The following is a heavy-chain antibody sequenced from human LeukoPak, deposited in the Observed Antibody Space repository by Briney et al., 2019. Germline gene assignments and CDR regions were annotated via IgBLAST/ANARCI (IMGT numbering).Heavy chain of an antibody. CDR3: AKGHASEPQYSSGWYDDFDY. CDR2: IKQDGSEK. V-gene: IGHV3-7*04. Sequence: GGSLRLSCAASGFTFTNYWMSWVRQAPGEGLEWVANIKQDGSEKNYVDSVKGRFTISRDNAKTSLYLQMNSLRAEDTAVYYCAKGHASEPQYSSGWYDDFDYWGQGTLVTVSS. CDR1: GFTFTNYW. J-gene: IGHJ4*02. D-gene: IGHD6-19*01.